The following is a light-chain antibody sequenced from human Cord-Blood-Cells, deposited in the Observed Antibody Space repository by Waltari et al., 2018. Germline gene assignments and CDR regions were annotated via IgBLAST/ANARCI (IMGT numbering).Light chain of an antibody. V-gene: IGLV2-8*01. J-gene: IGLJ2*01. CDR3: SSYAGSNNWVV. CDR1: SSDVGGYID. Sequence: QSALTQPPSASGSPGQSVTISCTGTSSDVGGYIDVSWYQQHPGKAPKLMIYEVSKRPSGVPDRFSGSKSGNTASLTVSGLQAEDEADYYCSSYAGSNNWVVFGGGTKLTVL. CDR2: EVS.